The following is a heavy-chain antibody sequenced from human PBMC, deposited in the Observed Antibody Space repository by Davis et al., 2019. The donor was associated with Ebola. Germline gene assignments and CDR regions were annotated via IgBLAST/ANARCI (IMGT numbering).Heavy chain of an antibody. J-gene: IGHJ4*02. Sequence: GGSLRLSCAASGFTFDDYAMHWVRQASGKGLEWVSGISWNSGSIGYADSVKGRFTISRDNSKNTLYLQMNSLRAEDTAVYYCARGANIVVNEDYFDYWGQGTLVTVSS. CDR3: ARGANIVVNEDYFDY. CDR2: ISWNSGSI. V-gene: IGHV3-9*01. CDR1: GFTFDDYA. D-gene: IGHD2-2*01.